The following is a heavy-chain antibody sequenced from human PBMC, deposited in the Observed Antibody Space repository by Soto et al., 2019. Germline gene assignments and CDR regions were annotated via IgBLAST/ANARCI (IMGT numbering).Heavy chain of an antibody. V-gene: IGHV4-59*01. CDR3: ASRWSGIES. Sequence: QVQLQESGPGLVKPSETLSLTCTVSGGSITSYYWSWIRQPPGKGLEWIGYIHNSGRTSYNPSLQRRVTIAADVSKNQFSLHLRSLTAADTTVYTCASRWSGIESGCHGTVVTFPS. CDR1: GGSITSYY. D-gene: IGHD3-10*01. CDR2: IHNSGRT. J-gene: IGHJ5*01.